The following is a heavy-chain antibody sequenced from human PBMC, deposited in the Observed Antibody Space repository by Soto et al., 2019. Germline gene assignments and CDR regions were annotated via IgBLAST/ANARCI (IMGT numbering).Heavy chain of an antibody. CDR2: IYYSGST. J-gene: IGHJ4*02. CDR1: GGSISSYY. CDR3: ARGVAGSVPFDY. V-gene: IGHV4-59*01. D-gene: IGHD1-26*01. Sequence: SETLSLTCTVSGGSISSYYWSWIRQPPGKGLEWIGYIYYSGSTNYNPSLKSRVTISVDTSKNQFSLKLSSVTAADTAVYYCARGVAGSVPFDYWGQGTLVTVSS.